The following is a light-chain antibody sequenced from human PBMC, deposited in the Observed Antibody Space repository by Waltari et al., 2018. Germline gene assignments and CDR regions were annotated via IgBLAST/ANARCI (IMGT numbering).Light chain of an antibody. CDR1: ETISTY. CDR3: QQSYNTPLT. CDR2: AAS. J-gene: IGKJ4*01. V-gene: IGKV1-39*01. Sequence: DIQMTQSPSSLSASVGDRVTITCRASETISTYLSWYQQNPGKAPKLLICAASSLQSGVPSRFSGSGSGTEFTLTISRLQPEDFATYYCQQSYNTPLTFGGGTKVEIK.